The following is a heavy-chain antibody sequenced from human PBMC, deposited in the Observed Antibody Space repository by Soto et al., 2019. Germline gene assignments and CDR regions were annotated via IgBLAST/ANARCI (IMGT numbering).Heavy chain of an antibody. CDR1: GGSISSGGYY. CDR2: IYYSGST. V-gene: IGHV4-31*03. J-gene: IGHJ6*03. CDR3: HGLVDFWSGYPEDYYYYMDV. Sequence: QVQLQESGPGLVKPSQTLSLTCTVSGGSISSGGYYWSWIRQHPGKGLAWIGYIYYSGSTYYNPSLKSRVTISVDTSKNQFSLKLSSVTAADTAVYYCHGLVDFWSGYPEDYYYYMDVWGKGTTVTVSS. D-gene: IGHD3-3*01.